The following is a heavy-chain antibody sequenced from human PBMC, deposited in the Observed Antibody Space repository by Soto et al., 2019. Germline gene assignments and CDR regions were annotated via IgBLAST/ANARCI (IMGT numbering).Heavy chain of an antibody. CDR3: ERERLDGMAV. V-gene: IGHV6-1*01. CDR1: GDSVSTKRAA. Sequence: QLQLQQSGPGLVKSSQTLSLTCAISGDSVSTKRAAWNWIRQSPSRGLEWLGRTYYRSKWYNDYAVSVTGRIIISPDTSKNHLSLQLNSVTLEDTALYSCERERLDGMAVWCQGTTVTVSS. CDR2: TYYRSKWYN. D-gene: IGHD1-1*01. J-gene: IGHJ6*02.